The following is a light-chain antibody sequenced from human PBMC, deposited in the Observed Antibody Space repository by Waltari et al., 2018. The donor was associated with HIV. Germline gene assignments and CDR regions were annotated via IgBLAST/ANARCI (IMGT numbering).Light chain of an antibody. V-gene: IGKV4-1*01. CDR1: RTILFSSDNRNY. CDR2: WAS. J-gene: IGKJ4*01. Sequence: DIVMTQSPDPLPVPLGERATLNCTSSRTILFSSDNRNYLAWYQQKPRQPPKLLVSWASTRESGVPDRFGGSGSGTDFTHTITRLQAEDVAVYHCQQYFRIPPTFGGGTKVEIK. CDR3: QQYFRIPPT.